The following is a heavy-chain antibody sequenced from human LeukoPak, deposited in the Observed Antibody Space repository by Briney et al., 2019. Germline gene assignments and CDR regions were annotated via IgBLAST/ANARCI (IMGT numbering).Heavy chain of an antibody. CDR2: IYPGDSNT. CDR1: GYSFTSYW. J-gene: IGHJ3*02. V-gene: IGHV5-51*01. Sequence: GESLKISCKGSGYSFTSYWIGWVRQMPGKGLDWMGIIYPGDSNTRYSPSFQGQVTISADKSISTAYLQWSSLKASDTAMYYCARHAIYSDSSSAFDIWGQGTMVIVSS. CDR3: ARHAIYSDSSSAFDI. D-gene: IGHD6-6*01.